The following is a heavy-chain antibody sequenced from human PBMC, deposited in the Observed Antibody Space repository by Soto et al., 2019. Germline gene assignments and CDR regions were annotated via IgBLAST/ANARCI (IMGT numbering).Heavy chain of an antibody. Sequence: QVQLVQSGAEVKKPGSSVKVSCKASGGTFSSYAISWVRQAPGQGLEWMGGIIPIFGTANYAQKFQGRVTITADESTSTAYMELSSLRSEDTAVYYCARGTYYDYVWGSYRPSNYYVMDVWGQGTTVTVSS. D-gene: IGHD3-16*02. CDR3: ARGTYYDYVWGSYRPSNYYVMDV. J-gene: IGHJ6*02. CDR1: GGTFSSYA. V-gene: IGHV1-69*01. CDR2: IIPIFGTA.